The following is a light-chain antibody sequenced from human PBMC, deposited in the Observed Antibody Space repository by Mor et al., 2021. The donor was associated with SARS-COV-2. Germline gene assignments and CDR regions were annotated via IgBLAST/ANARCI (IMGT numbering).Light chain of an antibody. CDR3: MIWLSSAWV. V-gene: IGLV5-45*01. J-gene: IGLJ3*02. CDR2: YKSDTDI. Sequence: PQFLLAYKSDTDIQQGSGVPSRYSGSIEATAKPGILLISGLQPEDEADFFCMIWLSSAWVFGGGTKLTVL.